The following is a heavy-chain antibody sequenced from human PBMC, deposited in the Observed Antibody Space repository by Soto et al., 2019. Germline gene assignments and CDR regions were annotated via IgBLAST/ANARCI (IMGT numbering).Heavy chain of an antibody. CDR3: ARDPRYISRINAFDI. J-gene: IGHJ3*02. V-gene: IGHV4-59*01. D-gene: IGHD6-13*01. CDR1: GGSISSYY. CDR2: IYYSGST. Sequence: PSETLSLTCTVSGGSISSYYWSWIRQPPGKGLEWIGYIYYSGSTNYNPSLKSRVTISVDTSKNQFSLKLSSVTAADTAVYYCARDPRYISRINAFDIWGQGTMVTVS.